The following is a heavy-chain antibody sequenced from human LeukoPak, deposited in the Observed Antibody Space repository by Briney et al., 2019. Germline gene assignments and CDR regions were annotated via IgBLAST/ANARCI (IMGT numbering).Heavy chain of an antibody. CDR3: ARAGGYDLSWFDP. D-gene: IGHD5-12*01. Sequence: SETLSLTCTVSGGSISSSSYYWGWIRQPPGTGLEWIGSIYYSGSTYYNPSLKSRVTISVDTSKNQFSLKLSSVTAADTAVYYCARAGGYDLSWFDPWGQGTLVTVSS. CDR2: IYYSGST. J-gene: IGHJ5*02. CDR1: GGSISSSSYY. V-gene: IGHV4-39*07.